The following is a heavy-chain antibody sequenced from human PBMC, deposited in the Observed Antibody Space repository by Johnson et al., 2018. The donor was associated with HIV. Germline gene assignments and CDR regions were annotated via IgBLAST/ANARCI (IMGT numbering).Heavy chain of an antibody. CDR3: ATEARGVHGTLRCLEWSDGFDI. CDR1: QFTFGRYG. D-gene: IGHD3-3*01. V-gene: IGHV3-30*03. CDR2: ISYDGSDK. J-gene: IGHJ3*02. Sequence: QVQLVESGGGLVKPGGSLRLSCAVSQFTFGRYGMHWVRQAPGKGLEWVGSISYDGSDKYHTNSVWGRFTISRDNSKNTLYLQMNSLRTEDTAVYYCATEARGVHGTLRCLEWSDGFDIWCQGTMVTVSS.